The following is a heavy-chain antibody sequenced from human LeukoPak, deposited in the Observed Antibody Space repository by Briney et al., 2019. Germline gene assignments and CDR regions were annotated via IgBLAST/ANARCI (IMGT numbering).Heavy chain of an antibody. CDR2: IYTSGST. CDR1: GGSISSGSYY. CDR3: ARDRMEYISSSCWFDP. V-gene: IGHV4-61*02. D-gene: IGHD6-6*01. Sequence: SQTLSLTCTVSGGSISSGSYYWSWIRQPAGKGLEWIGRIYTSGSTNYNPSLKSRVTISVDTSKNQFSLKLSSVTAADTAVYYCARDRMEYISSSCWFDPWGQGTLVTVSS. J-gene: IGHJ5*02.